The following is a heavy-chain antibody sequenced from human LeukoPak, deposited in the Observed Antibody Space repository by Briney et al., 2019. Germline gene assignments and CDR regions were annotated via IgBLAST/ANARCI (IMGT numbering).Heavy chain of an antibody. CDR2: IRSKAYGGTT. Sequence: GGSLRLSCTASGFTFGDYAMSWVRQAPGKGLEWVGFIRSKAYGGTTEYAASVKGRFTISRDDSKSIAYLQMNSLKSEDTAVYYCTRGDPRGYYYYGMDVWGQGTTVSVSS. D-gene: IGHD3-10*01. CDR3: TRGDPRGYYYYGMDV. V-gene: IGHV3-49*04. J-gene: IGHJ6*02. CDR1: GFTFGDYA.